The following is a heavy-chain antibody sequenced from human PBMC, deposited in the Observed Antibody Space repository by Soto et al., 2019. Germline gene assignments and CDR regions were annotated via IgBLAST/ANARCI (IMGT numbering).Heavy chain of an antibody. Sequence: QVQLVESGGGVVQPGRSLRLSCAASGFTFSSYGMHWVRQAPGKGLEWVAVIWYDGSDKYYADSVKGRFTISRDNSKNTLYLQMNSLRAEDTAVYYCARDQIAKQYSSGWLIDYWGQGTLVTVSS. CDR2: IWYDGSDK. CDR1: GFTFSSYG. J-gene: IGHJ4*02. V-gene: IGHV3-33*01. CDR3: ARDQIAKQYSSGWLIDY. D-gene: IGHD6-19*01.